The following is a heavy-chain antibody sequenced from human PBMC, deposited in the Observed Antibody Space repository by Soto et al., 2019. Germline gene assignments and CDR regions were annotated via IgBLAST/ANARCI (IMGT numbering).Heavy chain of an antibody. CDR3: AKSPTAANDAFDI. V-gene: IGHV3-30*18. CDR1: GFTFSSYG. Sequence: PGGSLRLSCAASGFTFSSYGMHWVRQAPGKGLEWVAVISYDGSNKYYADSVKGRFTISRDNSKNTLYLQMNSLRAEDTAVYYCAKSPTAANDAFDIWGQGTMVTVSS. J-gene: IGHJ3*02. D-gene: IGHD2-15*01. CDR2: ISYDGSNK.